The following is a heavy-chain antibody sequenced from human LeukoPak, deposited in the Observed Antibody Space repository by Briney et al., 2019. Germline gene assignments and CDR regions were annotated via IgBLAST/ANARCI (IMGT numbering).Heavy chain of an antibody. D-gene: IGHD3-22*01. V-gene: IGHV3-23*01. Sequence: GGSLRLSCAASGFTFSSYAMSWVRQAPGKGLEWVSAISGSGGSTYYADSVKGRFTIPRDNSKNTLYLQMNSLRAEDTAVYYCAKDAFYDSSGYYGYWGQGTLVTVSS. CDR3: AKDAFYDSSGYYGY. J-gene: IGHJ4*02. CDR2: ISGSGGST. CDR1: GFTFSSYA.